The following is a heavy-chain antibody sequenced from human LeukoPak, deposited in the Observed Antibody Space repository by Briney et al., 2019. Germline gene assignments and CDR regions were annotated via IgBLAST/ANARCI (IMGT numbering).Heavy chain of an antibody. CDR2: IWNDGSNK. Sequence: GGSLRLSCAASGFTFSNYGMHWVRQAPGKGLEWVAFIWNDGSNKNYGDSVKGRFTISRHNSKYTLYLQMNSLTGDDSGVYYCARDPKSDPRPGHFDYWGQGTLVTVSS. V-gene: IGHV3-33*08. CDR1: GFTFSNYG. CDR3: ARDPKSDPRPGHFDY. J-gene: IGHJ4*02. D-gene: IGHD1-14*01.